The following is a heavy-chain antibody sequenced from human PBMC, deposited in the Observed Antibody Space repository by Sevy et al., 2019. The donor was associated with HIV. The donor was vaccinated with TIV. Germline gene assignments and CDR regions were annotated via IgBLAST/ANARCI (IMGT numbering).Heavy chain of an antibody. J-gene: IGHJ5*02. V-gene: IGHV3-48*03. CDR1: GFTFSSYD. CDR3: ARGDSTYSYNWFDP. CDR2: ISSSGSSI. D-gene: IGHD3-16*01. Sequence: GGSLRLSCTASGFTFSSYDMNWVRQAPGKGLEWVSKISSSGSSIYYADSVKGRFTISRDNAKNSLNLQMNSLRAEDTAVYYCARGDSTYSYNWFDPWGQGTLVTVSS.